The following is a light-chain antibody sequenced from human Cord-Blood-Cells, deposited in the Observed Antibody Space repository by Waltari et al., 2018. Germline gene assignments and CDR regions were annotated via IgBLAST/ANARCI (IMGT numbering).Light chain of an antibody. V-gene: IGLV2-11*01. J-gene: IGLJ1*01. Sequence: QSALTQPRSVSGSPGQSVPISRTGTSSHVRGYTYVSWYQQHPGKAPKLMIYDVSKRPSGVPDRFSGSKSGNTASLTISGLQAEDEADYYCCSYAGSYVFGTGTKVTVL. CDR2: DVS. CDR1: SSHVRGYTY. CDR3: CSYAGSYV.